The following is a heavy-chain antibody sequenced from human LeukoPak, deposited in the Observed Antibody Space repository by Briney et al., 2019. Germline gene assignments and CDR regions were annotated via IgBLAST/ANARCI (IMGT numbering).Heavy chain of an antibody. CDR1: GFTFSSHE. V-gene: IGHV3-48*03. J-gene: IGHJ4*02. Sequence: GGSLRLSCAGSGFTFSSHEMNWVRQAPGKGLEWISYTSSSGSTIYYADSVKGRFTISRDNAKNSLYLQMSSLRADDTAMYYCARDRSPTTSWDGVDFWGQGTLVTVSS. D-gene: IGHD2-2*01. CDR2: TSSSGSTI. CDR3: ARDRSPTTSWDGVDF.